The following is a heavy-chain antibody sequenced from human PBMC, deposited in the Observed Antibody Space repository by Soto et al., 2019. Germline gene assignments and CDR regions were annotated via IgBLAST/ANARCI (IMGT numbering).Heavy chain of an antibody. V-gene: IGHV3-53*04. CDR1: GFTVSSNY. Sequence: QLGGSLRLSCAASGFTVSSNYMSWVRQAPGKGLEWVSVIFTGGSTYYADSVKGRFTISRHSSMNTVYLQMDSLRAEDTAVYYCARDRRSSDWLDAFDIWGQGTMVTVSS. J-gene: IGHJ3*02. D-gene: IGHD6-19*01. CDR2: IFTGGST. CDR3: ARDRRSSDWLDAFDI.